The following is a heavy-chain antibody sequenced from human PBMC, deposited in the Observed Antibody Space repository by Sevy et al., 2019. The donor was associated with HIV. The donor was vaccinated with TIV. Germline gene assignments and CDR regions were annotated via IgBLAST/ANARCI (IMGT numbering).Heavy chain of an antibody. D-gene: IGHD2-2*01. J-gene: IGHJ6*02. CDR2: MSPNSGNT. Sequence: ASVKVSCKASGYTFTSCDINWVRQATGQGLEWMGWMSPNSGNTGYAQKFQGRVTMTRNTSISTAYMELSSLRSEDTAVYYCARFLSTSYYYYYAMDVWGQGTTVTVSS. V-gene: IGHV1-8*01. CDR3: ARFLSTSYYYYYAMDV. CDR1: GYTFTSCD.